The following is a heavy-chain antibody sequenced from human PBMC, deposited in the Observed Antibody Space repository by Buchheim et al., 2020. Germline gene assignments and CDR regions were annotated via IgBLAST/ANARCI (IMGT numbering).Heavy chain of an antibody. CDR3: ARHITYYDFWSGYMDV. V-gene: IGHV4-59*08. J-gene: IGHJ6*02. CDR1: GGSISSYY. CDR2: IYYSGST. D-gene: IGHD3-3*01. Sequence: QVQLQESGPGLVKPSETLSLTCTVSGGSISSYYWSWIRQPPGKGLEWIGYIYYSGSTNYNPSLKSRVTISVDTSKNPFSLQLSSVTAADTAVYYCARHITYYDFWSGYMDVWGQGTT.